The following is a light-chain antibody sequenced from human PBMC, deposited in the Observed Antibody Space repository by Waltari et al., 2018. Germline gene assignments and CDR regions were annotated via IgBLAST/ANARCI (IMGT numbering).Light chain of an antibody. J-gene: IGKJ2*01. CDR1: QRLHNY. Sequence: ELVLTQSPATLSWSPGETATLSCRASQRLHNYLAWYQQKPGQAPRLLIHATSNRAAGIPPRFSGSGSGTAFPLTLSTLEPDAFAIYPCQLRAHWPPIFTFGQGTKLEIK. CDR2: ATS. V-gene: IGKV3-11*01. CDR3: QLRAHWPPIFT.